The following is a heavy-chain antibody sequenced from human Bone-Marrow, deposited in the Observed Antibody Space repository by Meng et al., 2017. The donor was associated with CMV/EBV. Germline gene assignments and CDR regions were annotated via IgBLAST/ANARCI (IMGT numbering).Heavy chain of an antibody. Sequence: SETLSLTCAVYGGSFSGYYWSWIRQPPGKGLEWIGEINHCGSTNYNPSLKSRVTISVDTSKNQFSLKLSSVTAADTAVYYCARDMDWEGSSSGRYFDYWGQGTRVTVYS. CDR1: GGSFSGYY. V-gene: IGHV4-34*01. CDR2: INHCGST. J-gene: IGHJ4*02. CDR3: ARDMDWEGSSSGRYFDY. D-gene: IGHD6-6*01.